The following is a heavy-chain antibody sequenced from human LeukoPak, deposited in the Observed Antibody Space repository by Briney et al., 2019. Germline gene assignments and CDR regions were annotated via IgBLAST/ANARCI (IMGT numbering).Heavy chain of an antibody. CDR1: GFTFSSYA. Sequence: GGSLRLSCAASGFTFSSYAMHWVRQAPGKGLEWVAVISYDGSNKYYADSVKGRFTISRDNSKNTLYLQMNSLRAEDTAVYYCAKDIFGGDSTNWFDPWGQGTLVTVSS. V-gene: IGHV3-30*04. CDR2: ISYDGSNK. CDR3: AKDIFGGDSTNWFDP. D-gene: IGHD2-21*02. J-gene: IGHJ5*02.